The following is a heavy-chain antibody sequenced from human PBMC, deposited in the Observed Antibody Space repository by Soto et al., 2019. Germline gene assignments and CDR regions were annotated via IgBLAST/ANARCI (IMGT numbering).Heavy chain of an antibody. Sequence: QVQLVQSGAEVKKPGASVKVSCKASGYIFTAYSMHWVRQAPGQGLEWMGVVNPSGGSTNYAQKFQGRITMNRDTSSNTVYMDLSSLTSEDTAVYYCAREENCSDGICYSEYFQRWGQGTLVTVSS. D-gene: IGHD2-15*01. CDR3: AREENCSDGICYSEYFQR. V-gene: IGHV1-46*01. CDR1: GYIFTAYS. J-gene: IGHJ1*01. CDR2: VNPSGGST.